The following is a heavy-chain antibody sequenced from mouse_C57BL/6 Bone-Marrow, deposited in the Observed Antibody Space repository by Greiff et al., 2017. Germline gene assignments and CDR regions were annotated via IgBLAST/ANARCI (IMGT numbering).Heavy chain of an antibody. CDR3: ASLITTALDY. CDR1: GYAFSSSW. V-gene: IGHV1-82*01. D-gene: IGHD1-1*01. Sequence: QVQLQQSGPELVKPGASVKISCKASGYAFSSSWMNWVKQRPGKGLEWIGRIYPGDGDTNYNGKFKGKATLTADKSSSTAYMQRSSLTSEDSAVYFCASLITTALDYWGQGTTLTVSS. CDR2: IYPGDGDT. J-gene: IGHJ2*01.